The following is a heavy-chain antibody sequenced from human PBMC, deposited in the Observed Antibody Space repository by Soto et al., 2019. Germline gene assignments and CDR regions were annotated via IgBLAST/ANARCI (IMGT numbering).Heavy chain of an antibody. J-gene: IGHJ3*01. Sequence: LRLSCAASGFTFSDYYMSWIRQAPGKGLEGGSYISFNGGTIYYADSVKGRFTISRDNVKNSLYLQMNSLGAEDPAVYYCARESAMTTVTTAVAFVVWGQGTMVTVSS. CDR2: ISFNGGTI. V-gene: IGHV3-11*01. D-gene: IGHD4-4*01. CDR3: ARESAMTTVTTAVAFVV. CDR1: GFTFSDYY.